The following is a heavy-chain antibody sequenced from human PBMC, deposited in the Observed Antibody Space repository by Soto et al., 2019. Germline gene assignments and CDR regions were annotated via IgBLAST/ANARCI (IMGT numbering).Heavy chain of an antibody. J-gene: IGHJ4*02. V-gene: IGHV3-33*01. CDR2: IWYDGSNK. CDR1: GFTFSSYG. Sequence: GGSLRLSCAASGFTFSSYGMHWVRQAPGKGLEWVAVIWYDGSNKYYADSVKGRFTISRDNSKNTLYLQMNSLRAEDTAVYYCARDGIAAAGPGDYWGQGTLVTVSS. CDR3: ARDGIAAAGPGDY. D-gene: IGHD6-13*01.